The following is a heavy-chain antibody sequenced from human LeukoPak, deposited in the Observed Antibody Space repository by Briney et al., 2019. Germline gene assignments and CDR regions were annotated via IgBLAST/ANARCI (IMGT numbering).Heavy chain of an antibody. CDR3: ARDSSYSNYNSVYYYGMDV. Sequence: PGGSLRLSCVASGFTFNNYWMSWVRQAPGKGLEWVANIKRDGSEKYYVDSVKGRFTISRDNAKNSLFLQMNSLRAEDTAVYYCARDSSYSNYNSVYYYGMDVWGQGTTVTVS. V-gene: IGHV3-7*03. D-gene: IGHD4-11*01. CDR2: IKRDGSEK. CDR1: GFTFNNYW. J-gene: IGHJ6*02.